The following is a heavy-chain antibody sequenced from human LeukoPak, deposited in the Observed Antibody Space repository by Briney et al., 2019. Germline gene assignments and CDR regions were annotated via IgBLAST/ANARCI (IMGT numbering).Heavy chain of an antibody. Sequence: GGSLRLSCAASGFSFNAYNMNWLRQSPGKGLEWVSSISSGSSHIHYADSMKGRFTISRDNAKNSVYLQMNNLRAEDTAMYYCVRVSQGDDYDDSPVQCACDLWPQETMVPVSS. CDR2: ISSGSSHI. CDR3: VRVSQGDDYDDSPVQCACDL. V-gene: IGHV3-21*06. CDR1: GFSFNAYN. J-gene: IGHJ3*01. D-gene: IGHD3-22*01.